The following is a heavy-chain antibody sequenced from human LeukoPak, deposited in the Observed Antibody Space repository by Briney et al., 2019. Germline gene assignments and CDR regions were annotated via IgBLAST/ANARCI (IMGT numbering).Heavy chain of an antibody. Sequence: ASVKVSCKASGYTFIGYYMHWVRQAPGQGLEWMGRINLKSGSTNYAQKFQGWVTMTRDTSISTAYMELSRLRSDDTAVYYCARVASDMAYDYWGQGTLVTVSS. D-gene: IGHD3-9*01. CDR1: GYTFIGYY. J-gene: IGHJ4*02. V-gene: IGHV1-2*04. CDR3: ARVASDMAYDY. CDR2: INLKSGST.